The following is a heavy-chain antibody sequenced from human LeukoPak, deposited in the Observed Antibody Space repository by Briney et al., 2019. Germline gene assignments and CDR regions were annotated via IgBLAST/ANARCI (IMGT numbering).Heavy chain of an antibody. CDR1: GFTFSSYE. CDR2: ISSSGNTI. Sequence: PGGSLRLSCAASGFTFSSYEMNWVRQAPRKGLEWVSYISSSGNTIYYADSVKGRFTISRDNAKNTLYLQMNSLRAEDTAVYYCARESHDYGDFYWGQGTLVTVSS. D-gene: IGHD4-17*01. CDR3: ARESHDYGDFY. V-gene: IGHV3-48*03. J-gene: IGHJ4*02.